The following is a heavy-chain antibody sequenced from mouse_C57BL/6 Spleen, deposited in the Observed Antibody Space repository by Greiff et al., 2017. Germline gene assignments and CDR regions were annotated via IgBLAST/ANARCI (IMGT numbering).Heavy chain of an antibody. CDR3: ARDYYGRSYWYFDV. Sequence: EVRVVESEGGLVQPGSSMKLSCTASGFTFSDYYMAWVRQVPEKGLEWVANINYDGSSTYYLDSLKSRFIISRDNAKNILYLQMSSLKSEDTATYYCARDYYGRSYWYFDVWGTGTTVTVAS. CDR1: GFTFSDYY. CDR2: INYDGSST. D-gene: IGHD1-1*01. V-gene: IGHV5-16*01. J-gene: IGHJ1*03.